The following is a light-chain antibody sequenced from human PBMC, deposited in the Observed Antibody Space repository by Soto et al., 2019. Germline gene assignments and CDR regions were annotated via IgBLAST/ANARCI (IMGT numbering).Light chain of an antibody. CDR2: GNI. V-gene: IGLV1-40*01. CDR1: SSNIGAGYD. J-gene: IGLJ2*01. Sequence: SVLTQPPSVSGAPGQRVTISCTGSSSNIGAGYDVHWYQQLPGTAPKLLIYGNINRPSGVPDRFSGSKDGTSASLAITGLQAEDEADYYCHSYDSSLSTSVFGGGTKLTVL. CDR3: HSYDSSLSTSV.